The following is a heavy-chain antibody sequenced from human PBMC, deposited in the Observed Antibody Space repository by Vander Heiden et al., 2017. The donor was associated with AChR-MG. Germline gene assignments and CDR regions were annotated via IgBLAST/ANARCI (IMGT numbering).Heavy chain of an antibody. CDR1: GGSISSSSYY. CDR3: ARHDYDFWSGYPPPNFDY. J-gene: IGHJ4*02. D-gene: IGHD3-3*01. V-gene: IGHV4-39*01. Sequence: QLQLQESGPGLVKPSETLSLTCTVSGGSISSSSYYWGWIRQPPGKGLEWIGSIYYSGSTYYNPSLKSRVTISVDTSKNQFSLKLSSVTAADTAVYYCARHDYDFWSGYPPPNFDYWGQGTLVTVSS. CDR2: IYYSGST.